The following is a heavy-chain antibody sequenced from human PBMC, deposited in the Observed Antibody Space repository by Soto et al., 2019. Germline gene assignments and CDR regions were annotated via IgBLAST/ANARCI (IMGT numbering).Heavy chain of an antibody. J-gene: IGHJ5*02. V-gene: IGHV5-51*01. Sequence: GESLKISCKGSGYRFTSYWIAWVRQMPGKGLEWMGIIYPGDSDARYSPSFQGQVTISVDKSISTAYLQWSSLKASDTAIYSCARQLGHDYINNWFDPWGQGTLVTVSS. CDR3: ARQLGHDYINNWFDP. CDR1: GYRFTSYW. D-gene: IGHD4-4*01. CDR2: IYPGDSDA.